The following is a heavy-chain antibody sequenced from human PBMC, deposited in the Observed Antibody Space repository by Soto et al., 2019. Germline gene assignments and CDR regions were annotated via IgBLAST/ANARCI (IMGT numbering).Heavy chain of an antibody. CDR2: ISSASSYM. CDR3: AKDRSNWYYVMDV. V-gene: IGHV3-21*01. Sequence: GGSLRLSCAGSGFTFSDYNMNWVRQAPGKGLEWVSTISSASSYMYYADSVKGRFTISRDNAKNSLYLQMNSLRAEDTAVYYCAKDRSNWYYVMDVWAQGTTVTVSS. CDR1: GFTFSDYN. J-gene: IGHJ6*02.